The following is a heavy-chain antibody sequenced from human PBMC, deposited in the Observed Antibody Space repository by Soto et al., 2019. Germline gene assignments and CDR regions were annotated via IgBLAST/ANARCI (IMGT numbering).Heavy chain of an antibody. CDR3: AKATDFSPDDAFDI. CDR1: GFTFDDYA. Sequence: GGSLRLSCAASGFTFDDYAMHWVRQAPGKGLEWVSGISWNSGSIGYADSVKGRFTISRDNAKNSLYLQMNSLRAEDTALYYCAKATDFSPDDAFDIWGQGTMVTVSS. CDR2: ISWNSGSI. J-gene: IGHJ3*02. V-gene: IGHV3-9*01.